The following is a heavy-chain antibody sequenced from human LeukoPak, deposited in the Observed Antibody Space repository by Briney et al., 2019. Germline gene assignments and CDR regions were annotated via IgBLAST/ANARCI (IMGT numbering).Heavy chain of an antibody. D-gene: IGHD3-22*01. J-gene: IGHJ4*02. CDR3: ARDRAYYYDSSGQELDY. V-gene: IGHV4-34*01. Sequence: SETLSLTCGLSGGSLSGYDWNWIRQTPLKGLEWIGEINHGGTTHYNPSLESRVIISIDTFKSQFSLILNSVTAADTAVFYCARDRAYYYDSSGQELDYWGQGTLVTVSS. CDR2: INHGGTT. CDR1: GGSLSGYD.